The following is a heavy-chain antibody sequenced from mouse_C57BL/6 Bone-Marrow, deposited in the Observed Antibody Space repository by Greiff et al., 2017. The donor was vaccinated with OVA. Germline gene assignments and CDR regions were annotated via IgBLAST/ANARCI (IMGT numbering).Heavy chain of an antibody. V-gene: IGHV1-5*01. CDR1: GYTFTSYW. CDR2: IYPGNSDT. CDR3: TRKRVYYGNYDYAMDY. D-gene: IGHD2-1*01. J-gene: IGHJ4*01. Sequence: EVQLQQSGTVLARPGASVKMSCKTSGYTFTSYWMHWVKQRPGQGLEWIGAIYPGNSDTSYNQKFKGKAKLTAVTSASTAYMELSRLTNEDSAVYYCTRKRVYYGNYDYAMDYWGQGTSVTVSS.